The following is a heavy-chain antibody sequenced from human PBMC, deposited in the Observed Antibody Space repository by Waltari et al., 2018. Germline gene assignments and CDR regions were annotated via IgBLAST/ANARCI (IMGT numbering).Heavy chain of an antibody. V-gene: IGHV1-69*05. Sequence: QVQLVQSGAEVKKPGSSVKVSCKASGGTFSSYAISWVRQAPGQGLEWMGGSIPIVGKANYAQKFQGRVTITTDESTSTAYMELSSLRSEDTAVYYCARDQCSGGSCKGWFDPWGQGTLVTVSS. J-gene: IGHJ5*02. D-gene: IGHD2-15*01. CDR2: SIPIVGKA. CDR1: GGTFSSYA. CDR3: ARDQCSGGSCKGWFDP.